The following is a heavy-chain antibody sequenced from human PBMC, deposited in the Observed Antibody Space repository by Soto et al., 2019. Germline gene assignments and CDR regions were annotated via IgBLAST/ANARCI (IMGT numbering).Heavy chain of an antibody. Sequence: QPGGSLRLSCTASGFTFGDYAMSWFRQAPGKGLEWVGFIRSKAYGGTTEYAASVKGRFTISRDDSKSIAYLQMNSLKTEDTAVYYCTREIFGVAPGYYYYMDVWGKGTTVTVSS. CDR3: TREIFGVAPGYYYYMDV. V-gene: IGHV3-49*03. D-gene: IGHD3-3*01. CDR1: GFTFGDYA. J-gene: IGHJ6*03. CDR2: IRSKAYGGTT.